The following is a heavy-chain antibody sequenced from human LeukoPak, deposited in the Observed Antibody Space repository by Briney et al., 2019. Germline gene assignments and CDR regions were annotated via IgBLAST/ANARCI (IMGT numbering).Heavy chain of an antibody. CDR3: ARGGYSGSYFAY. V-gene: IGHV3-20*04. D-gene: IGHD1-26*01. CDR1: GFIFDDYG. CDR2: INWNGGST. Sequence: PGGSLRLSCAASGFIFDDYGMSWVRQAPEKGLEWVSGINWNGGSTGYADSVKGRFTISRDNAKNYMYVQMNSLRAEETALYYCARGGYSGSYFAYWGQGTLVTVSS. J-gene: IGHJ4*02.